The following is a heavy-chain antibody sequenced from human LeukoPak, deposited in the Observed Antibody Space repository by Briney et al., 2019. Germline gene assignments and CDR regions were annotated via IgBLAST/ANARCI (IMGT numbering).Heavy chain of an antibody. D-gene: IGHD5-12*01. CDR3: ARQTFNSDYRRYTWFDP. Sequence: GRSLRLSCAASGFTFSSYAMHRVRQAPGPGLEGVAVIGYDGSNKYYADSVKGRFTISRDNSKNTLYLQMNSLRAEDTAVYYCARQTFNSDYRRYTWFDPWGQGTLVTVSS. J-gene: IGHJ5*02. CDR2: IGYDGSNK. V-gene: IGHV3-33*08. CDR1: GFTFSSYA.